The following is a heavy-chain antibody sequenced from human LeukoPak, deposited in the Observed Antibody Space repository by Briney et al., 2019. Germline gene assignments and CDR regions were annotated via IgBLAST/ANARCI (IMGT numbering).Heavy chain of an antibody. J-gene: IGHJ4*02. V-gene: IGHV1-18*01. CDR3: ARSPPSTGYDRFDT. D-gene: IGHD5-12*01. Sequence: ASVKVSCKASGYMFNIYGISWVRQAPGQGLEWMGWISAFNGNTNYARNFQDRVTMTTDTSTSTAYMELTSLRSDDTAVYYCARSPPSTGYDRFDTWGQGTLGTVSS. CDR1: GYMFNIYG. CDR2: ISAFNGNT.